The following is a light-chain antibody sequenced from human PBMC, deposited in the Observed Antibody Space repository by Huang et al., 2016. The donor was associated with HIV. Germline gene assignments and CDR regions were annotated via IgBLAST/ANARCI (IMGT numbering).Light chain of an antibody. CDR1: QIINSD. Sequence: EIVMTQSPATLSVSPGGRATLSCRASQIINSDLGWYQQRPGPAHRLLIYGASTRATCIPARFSGSGSETEFTLTISSLQSEDSAIYYCQQYNHWPPLTFGGGTKVEIK. CDR3: QQYNHWPPLT. J-gene: IGKJ4*01. V-gene: IGKV3-15*01. CDR2: GAS.